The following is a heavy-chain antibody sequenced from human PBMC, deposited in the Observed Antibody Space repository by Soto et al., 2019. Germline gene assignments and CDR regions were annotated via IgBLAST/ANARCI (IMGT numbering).Heavy chain of an antibody. CDR2: IYWDDDK. J-gene: IGHJ4*02. D-gene: IGHD3-9*01. Sequence: QITLKESGPTLVKPTQTLTLTCTFSGFSLSTSGVGVGWIRQPPGKALEWLAIIYWDDDKRYSPSLKSRRSITKDTANHQVVITRSTMDPVDTATYYCARPYYDILSGSYSYYFDYWGQGTLVTVSS. CDR3: ARPYYDILSGSYSYYFDY. CDR1: GFSLSTSGVG. V-gene: IGHV2-5*02.